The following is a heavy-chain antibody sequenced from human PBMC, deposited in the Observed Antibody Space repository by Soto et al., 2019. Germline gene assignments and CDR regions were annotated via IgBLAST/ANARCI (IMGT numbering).Heavy chain of an antibody. D-gene: IGHD2-21*01. CDR1: GYSFVSYW. J-gene: IGHJ4*02. CDR2: IYPGDSDT. CDR3: ARTDGYEIEY. Sequence: PGESLKISCQGSGYSFVSYWIAWVRQMPGKGLEWMGSIYPGDSDTTNSPPFQGQVTMSVEKSITTVYLQWSSLKASDTAMYYCARTDGYEIEYWGQGTLVTVSS. V-gene: IGHV5-51*01.